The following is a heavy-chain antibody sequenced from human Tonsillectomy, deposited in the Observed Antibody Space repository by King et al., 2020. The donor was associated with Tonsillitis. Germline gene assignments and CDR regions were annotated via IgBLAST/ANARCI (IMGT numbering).Heavy chain of an antibody. CDR3: ARVNFGSSGLDAFDI. V-gene: IGHV3-11*05. CDR2: ISSSSSYT. J-gene: IGHJ3*02. CDR1: GFTFSDFY. Sequence: VQLVESGGGLVKPGGSLRLSCAASGFTFSDFYMSWVRQAPGKGLEWISYISSSSSYTNYADSARGRFSISRDNAKNSLYLQMNSLRADDTAVYYCARVNFGSSGLDAFDIWGQGTMVTVSS. D-gene: IGHD6-25*01.